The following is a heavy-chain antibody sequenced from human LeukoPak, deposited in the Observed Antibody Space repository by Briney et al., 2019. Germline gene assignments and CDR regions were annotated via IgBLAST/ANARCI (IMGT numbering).Heavy chain of an antibody. V-gene: IGHV1-69*06. CDR1: GGTFSSYG. CDR3: VRDYDHSVPQKNYFDF. J-gene: IGHJ4*02. CDR2: IIPIFDTA. D-gene: IGHD3-22*01. Sequence: ASVKVSCKAPGGTFSSYGLSWVRQAPGRGLEWMGRIIPIFDTAHYTQRFQGRVTFTADKSTGTAFMELGSLRSEDTATYYCVRDYDHSVPQKNYFDFWGQGTLVTVSS.